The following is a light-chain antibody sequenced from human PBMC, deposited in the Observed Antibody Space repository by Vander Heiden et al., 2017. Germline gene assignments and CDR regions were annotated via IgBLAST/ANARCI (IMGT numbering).Light chain of an antibody. CDR2: AAS. V-gene: IGKV3D-15*01. CDR3: QQYHNGWK. J-gene: IGKJ1*01. Sequence: TQPPATLSVPPGARATPLSRPSQSFDSSLARYRQKPGQATRLLIYAASTRATGIPARFSGSGSGTDFPLTIDSLPSEDFAISYCQQYHNGWKFGPGTNLEI. CDR1: QSFDSS.